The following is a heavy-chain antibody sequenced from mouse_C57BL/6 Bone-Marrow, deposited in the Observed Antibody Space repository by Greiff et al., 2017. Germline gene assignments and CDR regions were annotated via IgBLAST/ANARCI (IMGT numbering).Heavy chain of an antibody. V-gene: IGHV1-59*01. CDR1: GYTFTSYW. CDR2: IDPSDSYT. Sequence: QVQLQQPGAELVRPGTSVKLSCKASGYTFTSYWMHWVKQRPGQGLEWIGVIDPSDSYTNYNQKFKGKATLTVDTSSSPAYMQLSSLTSEDSAVYYCARPLAETGGYAMDNWGQGTSVTVSS. CDR3: ARPLAETGGYAMDN. J-gene: IGHJ4*01.